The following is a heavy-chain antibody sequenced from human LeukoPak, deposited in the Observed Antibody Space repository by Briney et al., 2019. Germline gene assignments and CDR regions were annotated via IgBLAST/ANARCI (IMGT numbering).Heavy chain of an antibody. CDR3: ARDYSSSYLFDY. CDR2: ISSSSSYI. V-gene: IGHV3-21*01. D-gene: IGHD6-6*01. J-gene: IGHJ4*02. CDR1: GFTFSSYS. Sequence: GGSLRLSCAASGFTFSSYSMNWVRQAPGKGLEWVSSISSSSSYIYYADLVKGRFTISRDNAKNSLYLQMNSLRAEDTAVYYCARDYSSSYLFDYWGQGTLVTVSS.